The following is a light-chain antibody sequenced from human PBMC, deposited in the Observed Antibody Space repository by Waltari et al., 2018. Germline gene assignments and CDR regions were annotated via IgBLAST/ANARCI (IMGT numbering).Light chain of an antibody. CDR3: CSYAGSDTWV. CDR1: STDGVGHDFIL. CDR2: EGN. Sequence: SSLTPPASFSGSPGRSTTIPGTGTSTDGVGHDFILFSWYQQHPGKPPKLMIYEGNKRPSGVSSRFSGSKSGNTASLTISGLQAEDEADYYCCSYAGSDTWVFGGGTKLTVL. V-gene: IGLV2-23*01. J-gene: IGLJ3*02.